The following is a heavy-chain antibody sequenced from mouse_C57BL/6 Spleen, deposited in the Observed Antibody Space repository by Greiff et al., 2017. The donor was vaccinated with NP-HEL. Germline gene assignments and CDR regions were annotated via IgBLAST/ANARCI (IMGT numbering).Heavy chain of an antibody. V-gene: IGHV1-81*01. CDR2: IYPRSGNT. D-gene: IGHD1-1*01. Sequence: QVHLQQSGAELARPGASVKLSCKASGYTFTSYGISWVKQRTGQGLEWIGEIYPRSGNTYYNEKFKGKATLTADKSSSTAYMELRSLTSEDSAVYFCARRDYGSSYDAMDYWGQGTSVTVSS. J-gene: IGHJ4*01. CDR1: GYTFTSYG. CDR3: ARRDYGSSYDAMDY.